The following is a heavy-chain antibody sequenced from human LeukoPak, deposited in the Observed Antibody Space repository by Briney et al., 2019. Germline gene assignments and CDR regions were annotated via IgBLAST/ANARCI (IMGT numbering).Heavy chain of an antibody. Sequence: ASVKVSGKVSGYTLTELSMHWVRQAPGKGLEWMGGFDPEDGETIYAQKFQGRVTMTEDTSTDTAYMELSSLRSEDTAVYYCATPLLSSSSSGPLDYWGQGTLVTVSS. CDR2: FDPEDGET. D-gene: IGHD6-6*01. CDR3: ATPLLSSSSSGPLDY. J-gene: IGHJ4*02. V-gene: IGHV1-24*01. CDR1: GYTLTELS.